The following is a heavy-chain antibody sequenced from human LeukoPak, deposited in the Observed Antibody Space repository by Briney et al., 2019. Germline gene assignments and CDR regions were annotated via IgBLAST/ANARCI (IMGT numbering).Heavy chain of an antibody. V-gene: IGHV1-2*02. J-gene: IGHJ6*03. D-gene: IGHD2-2*01. CDR3: ARTDSVPAGDYHYWYMDV. Sequence: GASVKVSCKASGFTLIDYIHWVRQDPRQGLKWMGWIKPYSGDTDYAQRFQGRVTMTRDTSISTVYMELSSRRSDDTAMYYCARTDSVPAGDYHYWYMDVWGKGTTVTVSS. CDR2: IKPYSGDT. CDR1: GFTLIDY.